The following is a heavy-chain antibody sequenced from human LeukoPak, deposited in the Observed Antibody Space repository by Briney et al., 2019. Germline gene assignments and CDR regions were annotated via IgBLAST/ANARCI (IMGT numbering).Heavy chain of an antibody. CDR3: TTRRQDGW. V-gene: IGHV3-15*01. D-gene: IGHD2-15*01. Sequence: TGGSLRLSCVGSGFTFSDAWMSWVRQAPGKGLEWVGRIKSKSDGGTIDYAAPVKGRFTISRDDSRNTLYLQMNSLKTEGTAVYYCTTRRQDGWWGQGTLVTVS. J-gene: IGHJ4*02. CDR2: IKSKSDGGTI. CDR1: GFTFSDAW.